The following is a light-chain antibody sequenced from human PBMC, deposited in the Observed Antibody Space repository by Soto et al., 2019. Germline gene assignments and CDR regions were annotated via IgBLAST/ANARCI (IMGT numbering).Light chain of an antibody. CDR1: QSVTSNY. Sequence: EIVFTQSPGTLSLSPGERATLSCRASQSVTSNYLAWYQQKPGQAPRLVIFGASIRDTGIPDRISGSGSGTDFTLTISRXEPEDFAVYHCQQYGSSPTTFGQGTKVDIK. V-gene: IGKV3-20*01. CDR2: GAS. CDR3: QQYGSSPTT. J-gene: IGKJ1*01.